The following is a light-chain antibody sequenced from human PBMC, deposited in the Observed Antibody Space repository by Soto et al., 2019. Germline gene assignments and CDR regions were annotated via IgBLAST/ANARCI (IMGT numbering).Light chain of an antibody. CDR3: QQYNSYSIT. Sequence: DIQMTQSPSSLYESVGDRVIIACMASQDIGDWLIWYQQKPGKTPKVLIYAASNLQSGVPSRFSGSESGIEFTLTISSLQPDDFATYYCQQYNSYSITFGQGTGLEIK. J-gene: IGKJ5*01. V-gene: IGKV1D-16*01. CDR2: AAS. CDR1: QDIGDW.